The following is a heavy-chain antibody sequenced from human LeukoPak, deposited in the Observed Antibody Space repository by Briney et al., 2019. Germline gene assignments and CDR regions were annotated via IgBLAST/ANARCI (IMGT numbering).Heavy chain of an antibody. J-gene: IGHJ4*02. CDR2: INWNGGST. Sequence: PGGSLRLSCAASGFTFDDYGMSWVRQAPGEGLEWVSGINWNGGSTGYADSVKGRFTISRDNAKNSLYLQMNSLRAEDTALYHCARDGVAAAGTNFDYWGQGTLVTVSS. CDR1: GFTFDDYG. D-gene: IGHD6-13*01. CDR3: ARDGVAAAGTNFDY. V-gene: IGHV3-20*01.